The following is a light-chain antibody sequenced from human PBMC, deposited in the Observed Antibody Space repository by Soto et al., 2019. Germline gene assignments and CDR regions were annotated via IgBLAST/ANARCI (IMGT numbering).Light chain of an antibody. CDR2: LGS. Sequence: DIVMTQSPLSLPVTPGEPASISCRSSQSLLHSNGHNYLDWYVQKPGQSPQLLIYLGSSRASGVPDRFSGSGSGTDFTLTISRVEAEDVGVYYCMQALQSITFGGGTKVEIK. J-gene: IGKJ4*01. CDR3: MQALQSIT. CDR1: QSLLHSNGHNY. V-gene: IGKV2-28*01.